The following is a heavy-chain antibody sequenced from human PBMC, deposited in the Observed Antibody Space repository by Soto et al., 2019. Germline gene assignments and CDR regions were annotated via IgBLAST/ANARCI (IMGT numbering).Heavy chain of an antibody. CDR3: HTRGQYYDILTGYFPFDY. V-gene: IGHV3-33*01. CDR2: IWYDGSNK. CDR1: GFTFSSYG. Sequence: GGSLRLSCAASGFTFSSYGMHWVRQAPGKGLEWVAVIWYDGSNKYYADSVKGRFTISRDNSKNTLYLQMNSLRAEDTAVYYCHTRGQYYDILTGYFPFDYWGQGTLVTVSS. D-gene: IGHD3-9*01. J-gene: IGHJ4*02.